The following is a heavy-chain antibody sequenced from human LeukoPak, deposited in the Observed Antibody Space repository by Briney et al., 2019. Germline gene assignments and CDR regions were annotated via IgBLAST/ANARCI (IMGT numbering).Heavy chain of an antibody. CDR3: ARAPYDILTGYYKPVDY. V-gene: IGHV1-18*01. Sequence: ASVKVSCKASGGTFSSYAISWVRQAPGQGLEWMGWISAYNGNTNYAQKLQGRVTMTTDTSTSTAYMELRSLRSDDTAVYYCARAPYDILTGYYKPVDYWGQGTLVTVSS. CDR1: GGTFSSYA. J-gene: IGHJ4*02. D-gene: IGHD3-9*01. CDR2: ISAYNGNT.